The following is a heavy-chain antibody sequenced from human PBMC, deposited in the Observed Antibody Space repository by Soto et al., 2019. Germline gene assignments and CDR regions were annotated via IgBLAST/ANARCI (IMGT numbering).Heavy chain of an antibody. CDR2: INAGNGNT. Sequence: SVKVSCKASGYTFTSYAMHWVRQAPGQRLEWMGWINAGNGNTKYSQKFQGRVTITRDTSASTAYMELSSLRSEDTAVYYCARDPLLLWFGELLFGGMDYWGQGTLVTVSS. V-gene: IGHV1-3*01. J-gene: IGHJ4*02. D-gene: IGHD3-10*01. CDR3: ARDPLLLWFGELLFGGMDY. CDR1: GYTFTSYA.